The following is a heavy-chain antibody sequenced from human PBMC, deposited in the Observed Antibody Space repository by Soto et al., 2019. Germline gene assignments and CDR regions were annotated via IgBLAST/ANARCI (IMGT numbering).Heavy chain of an antibody. Sequence: PGGSLRLSCAASGFIFRSYGMHWVRQAPGKGLEWVAVIWYDGSNKNYADPVKGRFTISRDNAKDTSFLQMNSLRAEDTAVYYCASSGGWGQGTLVTVSS. CDR1: GFIFRSYG. CDR2: IWYDGSNK. CDR3: ASSGG. J-gene: IGHJ4*02. V-gene: IGHV3-33*01. D-gene: IGHD1-26*01.